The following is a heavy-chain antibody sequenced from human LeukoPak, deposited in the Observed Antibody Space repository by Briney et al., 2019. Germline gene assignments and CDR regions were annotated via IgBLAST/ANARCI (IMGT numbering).Heavy chain of an antibody. CDR1: GYTFTGYY. D-gene: IGHD3-10*01. V-gene: IGHV1-2*02. Sequence: ASVQDSCKASGYTFTGYYMHWVRPAPGQGGEWMGLINPNSGGTNYAQKFQGRVTMTRDTSISTAYMELSRLRYDDTAVYYCARWSYGSGSYSFDYWGQGTLVTVSS. CDR2: INPNSGGT. J-gene: IGHJ4*02. CDR3: ARWSYGSGSYSFDY.